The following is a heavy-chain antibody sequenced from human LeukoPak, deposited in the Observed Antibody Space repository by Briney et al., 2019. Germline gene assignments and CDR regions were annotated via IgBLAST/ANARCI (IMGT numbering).Heavy chain of an antibody. Sequence: PGGSLRLSCAASGFTFSSYSMNWVRQAPGKGLEWVGFIRSKAYGGTTEYAASVKGRFTISRDDSKSIAYLQMNSLKTEDTAVYYCTRGDVLRYFDWLLGDYYYYYMDVWGKGTTVTISS. CDR1: GFTFSSYS. D-gene: IGHD3-9*01. CDR2: IRSKAYGGTT. J-gene: IGHJ6*03. CDR3: TRGDVLRYFDWLLGDYYYYYMDV. V-gene: IGHV3-49*04.